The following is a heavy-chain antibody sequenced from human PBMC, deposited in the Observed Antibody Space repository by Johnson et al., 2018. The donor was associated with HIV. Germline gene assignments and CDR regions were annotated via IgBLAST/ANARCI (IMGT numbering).Heavy chain of an antibody. CDR1: GFTFSHYY. D-gene: IGHD3-22*01. CDR3: ARFDGFITTLRVIGDAFDV. V-gene: IGHV3-11*04. Sequence: QVQLVESGGGLVKPGVSLRLSCSASGFTFSHYYMSWIRQAPGKGLEFVSYISSSGSTIYYADSVKGRFTISSDNAKNSLYLQMNSLRAEDTAVYYCARFDGFITTLRVIGDAFDVWGQGTMVTVSS. J-gene: IGHJ3*01. CDR2: ISSSGSTI.